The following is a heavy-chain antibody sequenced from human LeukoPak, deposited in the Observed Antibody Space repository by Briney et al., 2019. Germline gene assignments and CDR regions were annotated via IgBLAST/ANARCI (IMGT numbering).Heavy chain of an antibody. Sequence: PSETLSLTCAVYSGSFSGYYWSWIRQPPGKGLEWIGEIYHSGSTNYNPSLKSRVTISVDTSKNQFSLKLNSVTAADTAVYYCARGFATMVRGVALDFWGQGTLVTVSS. CDR3: ARGFATMVRGVALDF. CDR1: SGSFSGYY. V-gene: IGHV4-34*01. J-gene: IGHJ4*02. D-gene: IGHD3-10*01. CDR2: IYHSGST.